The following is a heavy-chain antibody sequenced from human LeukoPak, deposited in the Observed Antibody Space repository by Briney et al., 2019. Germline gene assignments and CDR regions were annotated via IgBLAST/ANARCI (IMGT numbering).Heavy chain of an antibody. CDR3: ARAPRGWLFYFDY. V-gene: IGHV3-23*01. D-gene: IGHD3-22*01. CDR1: GFTLSSYA. J-gene: IGHJ4*02. CDR2: ISGSGGST. Sequence: GGSLRLSCAASGFTLSSYAMSWVRQAPGKGLEWVSAISGSGGSTYYADSVKGRFTISRDNSKSTLYLQMNSLRAEDTAVYYCARAPRGWLFYFDYWGQGTLVTVSS.